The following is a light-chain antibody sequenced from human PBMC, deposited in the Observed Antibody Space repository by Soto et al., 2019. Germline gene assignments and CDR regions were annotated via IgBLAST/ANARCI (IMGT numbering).Light chain of an antibody. CDR1: QSVLYSPNNKNS. J-gene: IGKJ1*01. V-gene: IGKV4-1*01. Sequence: DIVLTQPPDSLAVSLGERATINCKSSQSVLYSPNNKNSLAWFQQKPGQPPKVLIYWASTRESGVPDLFSGSGSVTDSTLTFNSLQAEDVAVYYCHQYAATPWTFGQGTKVEI. CDR2: WAS. CDR3: HQYAATPWT.